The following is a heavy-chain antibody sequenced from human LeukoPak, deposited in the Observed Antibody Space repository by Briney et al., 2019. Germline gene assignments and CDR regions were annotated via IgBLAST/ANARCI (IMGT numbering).Heavy chain of an antibody. J-gene: IGHJ4*02. D-gene: IGHD2-8*01. CDR3: AKGPGGGYAIMPYFDY. Sequence: GGFLRLSCAASGFTFSSYGMHWVRQAPGKGLEWVAFIRYDGSNKYYADSVKGRFTISRDNSKNTPYLQMNSLRAEDTAVYYCAKGPGGGYAIMPYFDYWGQGTLVTVSS. CDR1: GFTFSSYG. V-gene: IGHV3-30*02. CDR2: IRYDGSNK.